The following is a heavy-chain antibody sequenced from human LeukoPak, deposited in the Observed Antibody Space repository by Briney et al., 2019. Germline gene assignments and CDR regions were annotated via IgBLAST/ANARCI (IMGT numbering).Heavy chain of an antibody. V-gene: IGHV4-34*01. Sequence: PSETLSLTCAVYGGSFSGYYWSWIRQPPEMGLEWIGQIYHSGSTKYNASLKSRVTISVDTSKNQSSLKLNSVTAADTAVYYCASGLFEMNTIRPFPFDLWGQRNLVTVSS. J-gene: IGHJ4*02. D-gene: IGHD5-24*01. CDR3: ASGLFEMNTIRPFPFDL. CDR2: IYHSGST. CDR1: GGSFSGYY.